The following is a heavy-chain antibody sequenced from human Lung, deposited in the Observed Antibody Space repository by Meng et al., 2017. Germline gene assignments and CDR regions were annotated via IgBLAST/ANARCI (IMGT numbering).Heavy chain of an antibody. V-gene: IGHV4-34*02. D-gene: IGHD6-19*01. J-gene: IGHJ4*02. CDR3: VRRTYSSGWYFDY. CDR1: GGSFSGYY. CDR2: IIDSGST. Sequence: QVQLPQGGSVLLKSSETLSLTCSVYGGSFSGYYWSWIRQPPGKGLEWIGEIIDSGSTNYNPSLKSRVTISVDTSKNQFSLRVTSVTAADRAVYYCVRRTYSSGWYFDYWGQGTLVTVSS.